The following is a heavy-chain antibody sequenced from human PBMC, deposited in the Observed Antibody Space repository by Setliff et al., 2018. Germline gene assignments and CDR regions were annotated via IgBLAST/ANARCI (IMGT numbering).Heavy chain of an antibody. CDR3: ARASRFATIVWKGDYYMDV. CDR1: GYSFSTYA. D-gene: IGHD3-16*02. Sequence: RPSVKVSCKASGYSFSTYAMSWIRQAPGQGLEWMGWINTNTGNPSYAQGFTGRFVFSLDTSVSTAYLQISSLKPEDTAMYYCARASRFATIVWKGDYYMDVWGKGTTVTVSS. CDR2: INTNTGNP. J-gene: IGHJ6*03. V-gene: IGHV7-4-1*02.